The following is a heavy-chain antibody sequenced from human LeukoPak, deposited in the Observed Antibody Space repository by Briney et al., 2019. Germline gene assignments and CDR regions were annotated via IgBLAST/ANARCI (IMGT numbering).Heavy chain of an antibody. CDR3: AKDKSDYTGNSDS. V-gene: IGHV3-23*01. CDR2: ISYDGAVT. J-gene: IGHJ5*01. CDR1: GFTFSSFA. Sequence: GRSLRLSCAASGFTFSSFALTWVRQAPGKGLEWVSAISYDGAVTYYIDSVKGRFTVSRDNSKNTLYLQMNSLRAEDTAIYYCAKDKSDYTGNSDSWGQGTLVTVSS. D-gene: IGHD4-23*01.